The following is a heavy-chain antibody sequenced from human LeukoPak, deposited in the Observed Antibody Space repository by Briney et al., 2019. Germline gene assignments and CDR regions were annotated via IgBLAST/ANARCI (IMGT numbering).Heavy chain of an antibody. CDR3: ARVRGDSRGNAFDI. CDR2: INGDGSST. Sequence: GGSLRLSCATSGFTFSSYWMHWVRQAPGKGLVWVSGINGDGSSTNYADSVKGRFTISRDNSNRTVFLQMNSLRAEDTAVYYCARVRGDSRGNAFDIWGQGTMVSVS. J-gene: IGHJ3*02. D-gene: IGHD2-15*01. CDR1: GFTFSSYW. V-gene: IGHV3-74*01.